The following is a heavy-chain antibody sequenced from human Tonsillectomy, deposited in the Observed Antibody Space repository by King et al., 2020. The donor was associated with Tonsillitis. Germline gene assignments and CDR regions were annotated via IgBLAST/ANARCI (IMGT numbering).Heavy chain of an antibody. CDR2: ISGSRGYI. V-gene: IGHV3-21*01. J-gene: IGHJ4*02. Sequence: VQLVESGGGLVKPGGSLRLSCAASGFTFRTYYMNWVSQAPGKGLEWVAYISGSRGYIYYAESVKGRFTISRDNAKNSLYLQMNSLRGEDTAVYYCAREYVILTSSAEHENFDYWGQGTLVTVSS. D-gene: IGHD3-9*01. CDR1: GFTFRTYY. CDR3: AREYVILTSSAEHENFDY.